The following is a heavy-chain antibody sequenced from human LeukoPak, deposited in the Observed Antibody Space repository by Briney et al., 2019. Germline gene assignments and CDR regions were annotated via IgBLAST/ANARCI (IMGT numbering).Heavy chain of an antibody. CDR2: IDWNSGTI. CDR3: AKGGRIYFDWLFDY. CDR1: GFTFDNFA. Sequence: GGSLRLSCAASGFTFDNFAMYWVRQAPGKGLEWVSGIDWNSGTIRYADSVKGRSTISRENAKKSFYLQMSDLRPEDTAFYYCAKGGRIYFDWLFDYWGQGVLVTVSS. D-gene: IGHD3-9*01. V-gene: IGHV3-9*01. J-gene: IGHJ4*02.